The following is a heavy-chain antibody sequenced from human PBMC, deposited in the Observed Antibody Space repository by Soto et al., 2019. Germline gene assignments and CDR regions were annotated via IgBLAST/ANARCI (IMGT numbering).Heavy chain of an antibody. Sequence: EVRLLESGGGLAQPGGSRRLSCAASGFTFSSYAMNWVRQAPGKGLEWVSSISVGGGDTFYADSVRGRFTVSRDICRNTLYLQMNSLRAEDTAIYYCANCSVGAVRTVGWWNWFASWRQGTLVTVS. V-gene: IGHV3-23*01. D-gene: IGHD2-15*01. CDR1: GFTFSSYA. J-gene: IGHJ5*01. CDR2: ISVGGGDT. CDR3: ANCSVGAVRTVGWWNWFAS.